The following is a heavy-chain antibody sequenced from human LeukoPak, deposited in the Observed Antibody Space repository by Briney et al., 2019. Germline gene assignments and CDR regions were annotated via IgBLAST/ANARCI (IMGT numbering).Heavy chain of an antibody. CDR3: AKGPQLGSGYHPDY. CDR1: GFTFSSAA. J-gene: IGHJ4*02. V-gene: IGHV3-23*01. Sequence: GGSLRLSCAASGFTFSSAAMTWVRQAPGEGLEGVSTITGSDDRTYYADSVKGRFTISRDYSKNTLHFQMNSLRVEDTAIYYCAKGPQLGSGYHPDYWGQGTLVTVSS. D-gene: IGHD3-22*01. CDR2: ITGSDDRT.